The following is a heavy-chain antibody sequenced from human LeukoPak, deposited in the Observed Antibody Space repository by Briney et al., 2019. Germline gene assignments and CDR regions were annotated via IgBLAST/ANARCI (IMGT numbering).Heavy chain of an antibody. CDR3: ARRWLKANYFDY. CDR2: IYPGDSDT. J-gene: IGHJ4*02. Sequence: GLIYPGDSDTRYSPSFQGQVTISADKSISTAYLQWSSLKASDTAMYYCARRWLKANYFDYWGQGTLVTVSS. D-gene: IGHD3-10*01. V-gene: IGHV5-51*01.